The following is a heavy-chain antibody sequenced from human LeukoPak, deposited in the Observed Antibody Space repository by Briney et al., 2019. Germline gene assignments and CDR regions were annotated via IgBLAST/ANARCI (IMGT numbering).Heavy chain of an antibody. CDR2: INPNSGGT. CDR1: GYTFTGYY. J-gene: IGHJ3*02. D-gene: IGHD5-12*01. V-gene: IGHV1-2*02. CDR3: ARGLQENLAWLQAFSAFDI. Sequence: ASVKVSCKASGYTFTGYYMHWVRQAPGQGLEWMRWINPNSGGTNYAQKLQGRVTMTTDTSTSTAYMELRSLRSDDTAVYYCARGLQENLAWLQAFSAFDIWGQGTMVTVSS.